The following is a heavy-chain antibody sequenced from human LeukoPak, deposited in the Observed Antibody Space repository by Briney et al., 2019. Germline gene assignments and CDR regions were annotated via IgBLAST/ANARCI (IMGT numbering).Heavy chain of an antibody. V-gene: IGHV3-23*01. CDR1: GFTFDDYG. J-gene: IGHJ4*02. D-gene: IGHD6-19*01. Sequence: GGSLRLSCAASGFTFDDYGMSWVRQAPGKGLEWVSAISGSGGSTYYADSVMGRFTISRDNSKNTLYLQMNSLRAEDTAVYYCAKGLGGYFDYWGQGTLVTVSS. CDR3: AKGLGGYFDY. CDR2: ISGSGGST.